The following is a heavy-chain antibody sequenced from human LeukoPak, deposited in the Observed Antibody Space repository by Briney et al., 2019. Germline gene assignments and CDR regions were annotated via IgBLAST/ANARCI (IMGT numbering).Heavy chain of an antibody. Sequence: GGSLRLSCAASGFTFSSYSMNWVRQAPGKGLQWVSYISSSTSIIYYADSVKGRFTIPRDNAKNSLYLQMNSLRDEDTAVYYCARDGGKGGNSDYWGQGTLVTVSS. CDR3: ARDGGKGGNSDY. CDR1: GFTFSSYS. D-gene: IGHD2-15*01. V-gene: IGHV3-48*02. J-gene: IGHJ4*02. CDR2: ISSSTSII.